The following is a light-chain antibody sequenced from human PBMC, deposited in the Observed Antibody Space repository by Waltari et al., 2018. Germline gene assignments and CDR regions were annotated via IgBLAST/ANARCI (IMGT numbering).Light chain of an antibody. CDR2: EVS. Sequence: QSALPQPPSVSGSPGDSTSIPFTATSSYLGVHNYVLWYQQPPGKAPKLMIYEVSNRPSGVSNRFSGSKSDNTASLTISGLQAEDEADYYCSSYTSSSTWVFGGGTKLTVL. J-gene: IGLJ3*02. CDR3: SSYTSSSTWV. CDR1: SSYLGVHNY. V-gene: IGLV2-14*01.